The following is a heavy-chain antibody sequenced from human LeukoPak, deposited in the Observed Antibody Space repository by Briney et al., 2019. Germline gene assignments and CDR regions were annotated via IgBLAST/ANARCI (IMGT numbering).Heavy chain of an antibody. D-gene: IGHD5-24*01. CDR1: SGSISTSNYY. J-gene: IGHJ6*03. CDR2: IYYSGST. CDR3: ARSGRLQERWLQLRKLQNSGPYYMDV. Sequence: SETLSLTCTVSSGSISTSNYYWGWVRQPPGKGLEWIGSIYYSGSTYYNPSLKSRVTISVDTSKNQFSLKLSSVTAADTAVYYCARSGRLQERWLQLRKLQNSGPYYMDVWGKGTTVTISS. V-gene: IGHV4-39*07.